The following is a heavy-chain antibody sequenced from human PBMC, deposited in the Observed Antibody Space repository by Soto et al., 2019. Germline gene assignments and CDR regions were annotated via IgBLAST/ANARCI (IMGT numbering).Heavy chain of an antibody. CDR1: GGTINSGDYF. CDR2: IFYPGST. Sequence: PSETLSLTCSVSGGTINSGDYFWSWIRQPPGKGLEWIGSIFYPGSTHSSPSLKGRVSFSMDTSKNPFSLRLRSLTAADTAVYFCARVKSTLYRHYSFDYWGQGTPVTVSS. D-gene: IGHD3-16*01. CDR3: ARVKSTLYRHYSFDY. V-gene: IGHV4-30-4*01. J-gene: IGHJ4*02.